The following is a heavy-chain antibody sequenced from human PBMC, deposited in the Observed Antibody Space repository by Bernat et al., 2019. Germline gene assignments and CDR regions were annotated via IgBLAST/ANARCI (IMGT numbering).Heavy chain of an antibody. CDR3: ARHYYDSSGYYYLGYFDY. D-gene: IGHD3-22*01. J-gene: IGHJ4*02. CDR1: GGSISSGGYY. V-gene: IGHV4-31*03. CDR2: IYYSGST. Sequence: QVQLQESGPGLVKPSQTLSLTCTVSGGSISSGGYYWSWIRQHPGKGLEWIGYIYYSGSTYYKPSLKSRVTISVDTSKNQFSLKLSSVTAADTAVYYCARHYYDSSGYYYLGYFDYWGQGTLVTVSS.